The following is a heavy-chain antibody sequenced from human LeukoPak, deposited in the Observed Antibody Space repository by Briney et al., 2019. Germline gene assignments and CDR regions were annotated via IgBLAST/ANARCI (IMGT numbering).Heavy chain of an antibody. V-gene: IGHV4-39*01. J-gene: IGHJ3*02. CDR3: ATVGYCSGGSCYEVAFDI. CDR2: IYYSGST. CDR1: GGSISSSSYY. D-gene: IGHD2-15*01. Sequence: SETESLTCTVSGGSISSSSYYWGWIRQPPGKGLEWIGSIYYSGSTYYNPSLMGRVTISVDTSKNQFSLKVRSVTAADTAVYYCATVGYCSGGSCYEVAFDIWGQTNITAVSS.